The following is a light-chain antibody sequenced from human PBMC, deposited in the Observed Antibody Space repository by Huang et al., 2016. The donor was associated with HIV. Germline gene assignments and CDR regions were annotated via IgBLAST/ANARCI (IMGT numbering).Light chain of an antibody. CDR2: KAS. CDR1: QSISSW. CDR3: QQYNNYPYT. Sequence: DIQMTQSPSTLSASIRARVTITCRASQSISSWLAWYQQKPGKAPKLLIYKASSLERGVPSRFSGSGSGTEFTLTISSLQPDDFATYYCQQYNNYPYTFGQGTKLEIK. J-gene: IGKJ2*01. V-gene: IGKV1-5*03.